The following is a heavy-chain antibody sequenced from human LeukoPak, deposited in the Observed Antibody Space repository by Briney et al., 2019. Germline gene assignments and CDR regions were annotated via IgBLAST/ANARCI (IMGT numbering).Heavy chain of an antibody. CDR3: ARGGWSLDL. J-gene: IGHJ2*01. CDR1: GGSISKFY. Sequence: SETLSLTCSVSGGSISKFYWSWIRQPPGKGLEWIGYIYYSGSTNYNSSLKGRVTISVDTSKNQFSLDLSSVTAADTAVYYCARGGWSLDLWGRGTLVTASS. V-gene: IGHV4-59*01. CDR2: IYYSGST.